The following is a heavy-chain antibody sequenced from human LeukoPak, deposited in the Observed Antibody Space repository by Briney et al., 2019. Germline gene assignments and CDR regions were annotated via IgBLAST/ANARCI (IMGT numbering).Heavy chain of an antibody. V-gene: IGHV4-34*01. CDR2: VNYSGST. CDR1: GFSFSNYW. D-gene: IGHD3-10*01. CDR3: ARVGDLFRAHRVRGLSPDFYYMDV. J-gene: IGHJ6*03. Sequence: GSLRLSCAASGFSFSNYWMNWIRQRPGKGLEWIGEVNYSGSTYYNPSLKSRVIISVDTSQNQFSLKLSSVTAADTGVYYCARVGDLFRAHRVRGLSPDFYYMDVWGKGTTVTVSS.